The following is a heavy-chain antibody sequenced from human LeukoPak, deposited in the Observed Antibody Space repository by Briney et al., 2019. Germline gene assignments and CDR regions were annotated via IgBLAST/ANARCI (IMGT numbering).Heavy chain of an antibody. CDR1: AFIISDNF. CDR2: IYRDGST. CDR3: ARDSSGTQVFDL. Sequence: GGSLRLSCAASAFIISDNFMNWVRQAPGKGLEWVSVIYRDGSTYYADSVKGRFTISRDNSKNTLYLQMNSLGAEDTAVYYCARDSSGTQVFDLWGPGTLVTVSS. V-gene: IGHV3-53*01. D-gene: IGHD6-19*01. J-gene: IGHJ4*02.